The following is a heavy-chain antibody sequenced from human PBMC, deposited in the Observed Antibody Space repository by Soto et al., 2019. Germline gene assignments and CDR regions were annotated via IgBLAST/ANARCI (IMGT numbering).Heavy chain of an antibody. V-gene: IGHV3-74*01. Sequence: EVQLAESGGSLVQPGESLGLSCAASGFTFRNYWMHWVRQAPGKGLEWVSRINSDTSDTSYADSVKGRFTVSRDNAKNTLYLKMNSLRVEDTAVYYCVCEGRFVANFDLWGQGPLVIVSS. D-gene: IGHD3-16*01. CDR2: INSDTSDT. CDR3: VCEGRFVANFDL. J-gene: IGHJ4*02. CDR1: GFTFRNYW.